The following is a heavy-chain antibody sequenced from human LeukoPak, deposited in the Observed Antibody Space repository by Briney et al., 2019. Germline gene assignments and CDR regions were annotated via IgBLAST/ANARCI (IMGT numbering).Heavy chain of an antibody. CDR3: ARGGISKGWGGYWYYFDY. V-gene: IGHV4-34*01. CDR1: GGSFSGYY. D-gene: IGHD3-3*01. Sequence: PSETLSLTCAVYGGSFSGYYWSWIRQPPGKGLEWIGEINHSGSTNYNPSLKSRVTISVDTSKNQFSLKLSSVTAADTAVYYCARGGISKGWGGYWYYFDYWGQGTLVTVSS. CDR2: INHSGST. J-gene: IGHJ4*02.